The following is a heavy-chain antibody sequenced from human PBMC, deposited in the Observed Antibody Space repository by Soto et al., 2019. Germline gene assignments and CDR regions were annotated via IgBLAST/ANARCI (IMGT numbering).Heavy chain of an antibody. Sequence: ASVKVSCKASGYTFTGYYMHWVRQAPGQGLEWMGWINPNSGSTNYAQKFQGRVTMTRDTSISTAYMELSRLRSDDTAVYYCARAYYYDSSGYEMSDYWGQGTLVTVSS. CDR3: ARAYYYDSSGYEMSDY. D-gene: IGHD3-22*01. V-gene: IGHV1-2*02. J-gene: IGHJ4*02. CDR1: GYTFTGYY. CDR2: INPNSGST.